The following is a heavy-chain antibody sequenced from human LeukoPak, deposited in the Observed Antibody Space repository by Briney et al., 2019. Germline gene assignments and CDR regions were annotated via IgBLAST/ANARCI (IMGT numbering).Heavy chain of an antibody. CDR1: GFTFSSYS. J-gene: IGHJ3*02. V-gene: IGHV3-21*01. Sequence: GGSLRLSCAASGFTFSSYSVNWVRQAPGKGLEWVSSISSSSSYIYYADSVKGRFTISRDNARNSLYLQMNSLRAEDTAVYYCARAGRVVPAAKNAFDIWGQGTMVTVSS. D-gene: IGHD2-2*01. CDR3: ARAGRVVPAAKNAFDI. CDR2: ISSSSSYI.